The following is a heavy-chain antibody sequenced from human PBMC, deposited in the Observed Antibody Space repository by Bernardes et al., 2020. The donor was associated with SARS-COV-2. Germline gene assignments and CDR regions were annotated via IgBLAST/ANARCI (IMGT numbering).Heavy chain of an antibody. CDR2: ISSGSTYI. Sequence: GGSLRLSCAASGFTFSTFSMNWVRQAPGKGLEWVSSISSGSTYIYYADSVEGRFTISRDNAKNSLYLHMNTLRADDTAVYYCARDYGGDSGGYWGQGTLVTVSS. J-gene: IGHJ4*02. D-gene: IGHD2-21*02. CDR1: GFTFSTFS. V-gene: IGHV3-21*01. CDR3: ARDYGGDSGGY.